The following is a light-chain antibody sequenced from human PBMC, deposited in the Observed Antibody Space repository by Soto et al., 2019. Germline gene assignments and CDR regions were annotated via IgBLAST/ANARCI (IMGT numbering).Light chain of an antibody. CDR3: QKYPGT. J-gene: IGKJ4*01. CDR2: AAS. V-gene: IGKV1-27*01. Sequence: DIQMTQSPSSLSASVGDRVTITCRASQGISNYLAWYQQKPGRVPKLLIYAASTLQSGVPSRFSGSGSGTDFTLTISSLQPEDVATYDCQKYPGTFGGGTKVEIK. CDR1: QGISNY.